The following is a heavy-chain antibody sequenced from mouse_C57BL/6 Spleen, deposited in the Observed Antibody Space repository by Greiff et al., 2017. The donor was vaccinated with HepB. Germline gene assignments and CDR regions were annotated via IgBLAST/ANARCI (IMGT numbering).Heavy chain of an antibody. V-gene: IGHV10-3*01. CDR3: VRDLDDGYYGGFAY. CDR1: GFTFNTYA. Sequence: DVMLVESGGGLVQPKGSLKLSCAASGFTFNTYAMHWVRQAPGKGLEWVARIRSKSSNYATYYADSVKDRFTISRDDSQSMLYLQMNNLKTEDTAMYYCVRDLDDGYYGGFAYWGQGTLVTVSA. J-gene: IGHJ3*01. CDR2: IRSKSSNYAT. D-gene: IGHD2-3*01.